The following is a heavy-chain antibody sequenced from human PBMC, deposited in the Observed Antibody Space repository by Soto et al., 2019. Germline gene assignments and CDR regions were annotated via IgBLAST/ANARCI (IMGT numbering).Heavy chain of an antibody. CDR2: IYYSGST. Sequence: QVQLQESGPGLVKPSETLSLTCTVSGGSISSYYWSWIRQPPGKGLEWIGYIYYSGSTNYNPSLKSRVTISVDTSKNQFSLKLSSVTAADTAVYYCARVRGSGSYTTPMRGFYYYYMDVWGKGTTVTVSS. CDR1: GGSISSYY. D-gene: IGHD3-10*01. J-gene: IGHJ6*03. CDR3: ARVRGSGSYTTPMRGFYYYYMDV. V-gene: IGHV4-59*01.